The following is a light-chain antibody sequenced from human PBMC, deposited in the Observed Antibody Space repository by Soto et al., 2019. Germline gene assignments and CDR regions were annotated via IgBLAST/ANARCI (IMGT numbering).Light chain of an antibody. J-gene: IGKJ1*01. V-gene: IGKV1-39*01. CDR2: AAS. CDR3: QQSFSTPQT. Sequence: DIQMTQSPPSLSASVGDRVTISCRTSQSIKHYLSWYQQKPGEAPKLLICAASTLQSGVPSRFSGSGSGTDFTLTINSLRPEDFATYFCQQSFSTPQTFGQGTKVELK. CDR1: QSIKHY.